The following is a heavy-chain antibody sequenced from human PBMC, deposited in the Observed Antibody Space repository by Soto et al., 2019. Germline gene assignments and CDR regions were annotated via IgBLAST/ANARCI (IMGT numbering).Heavy chain of an antibody. V-gene: IGHV1-18*01. CDR1: GYTFTSYG. CDR3: PKGAAGRYGFTS. J-gene: IGHJ5*02. Sequence: VQLVQSGAEVKEPGASVKVSCKASGYTFTSYGISWVRQAPGQGLEWMGWISAFKGNTNYAQKLQGRVTMTTDTSRRQAKMDVRSLRPDDTAVYYGPKGAAGRYGFTSWGQGTLV. D-gene: IGHD6-19*01. CDR2: ISAFKGNT.